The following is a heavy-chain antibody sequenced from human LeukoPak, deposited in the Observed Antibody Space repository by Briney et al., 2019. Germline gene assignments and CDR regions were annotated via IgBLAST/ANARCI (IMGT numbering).Heavy chain of an antibody. CDR1: GFTFSSYS. Sequence: GGSLRLSCAASGFTFSSYSMNWVRQAPGKGLGWVSSISSDSNYIYYADSVKGRFTISRDNANNSLYLQMDSLRAEDTAVYYCARGYGSGSYYFEYWGQGTLVTVSS. J-gene: IGHJ4*02. V-gene: IGHV3-21*01. D-gene: IGHD3-10*01. CDR2: ISSDSNYI. CDR3: ARGYGSGSYYFEY.